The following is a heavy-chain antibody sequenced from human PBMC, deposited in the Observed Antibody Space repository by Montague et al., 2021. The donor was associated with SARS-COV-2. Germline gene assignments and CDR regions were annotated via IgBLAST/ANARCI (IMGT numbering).Heavy chain of an antibody. J-gene: IGHJ4*02. CDR3: ARIPVGSKYYFDF. V-gene: IGHV6-1*01. Sequence: CAISGDSVSSNLATWNWIRQSPSRGLEWLGRTYYRSKWYNDYAESVKSRITIDPDTSKHQFSLHLNSVTPEDTAVYYCARIPVGSKYYFDFWGQGTLATVSS. D-gene: IGHD2-2*01. CDR1: GDSVSSNLAT. CDR2: TYYRSKWYN.